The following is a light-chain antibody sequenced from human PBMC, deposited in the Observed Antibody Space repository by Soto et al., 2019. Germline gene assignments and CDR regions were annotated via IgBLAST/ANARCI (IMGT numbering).Light chain of an antibody. Sequence: EIVLTQSPGTLSLSPGERATLSCRASQSVSTSYLAWYQQKPGQAPRLLIYGASSRATGIPDRFSGSGSVTDVTLTISRLEPEDFAVYYCQQSGSSVSFGGGTKVEIK. J-gene: IGKJ4*01. CDR1: QSVSTSY. V-gene: IGKV3-20*01. CDR3: QQSGSSVS. CDR2: GAS.